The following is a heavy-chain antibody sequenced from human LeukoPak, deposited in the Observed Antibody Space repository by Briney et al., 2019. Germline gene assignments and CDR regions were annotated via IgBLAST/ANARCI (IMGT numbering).Heavy chain of an antibody. CDR3: ARGVWSGYYADY. CDR1: GGSISSGDYH. V-gene: IGHV4-30-4*08. CDR2: IYYSGST. J-gene: IGHJ4*02. D-gene: IGHD3-3*01. Sequence: NPSQTLSLTCTVSGGSISSGDYHWSWIRQPPGKGLEWIGYIYYSGSTYYNPSLKSRVTISVDTSKNQFSLNLSSVTAADTAVYYCARGVWSGYYADYWGQGTLVTVSS.